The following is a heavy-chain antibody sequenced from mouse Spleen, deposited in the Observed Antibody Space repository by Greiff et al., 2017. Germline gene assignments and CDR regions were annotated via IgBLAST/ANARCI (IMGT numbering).Heavy chain of an antibody. D-gene: IGHD1-1*01. Sequence: VQLQQPGAELVRPGSSVKLSCKASGYTFTSYWMDWVKQRPGQGLEWIGNIYPSDSETHYNQKFKDKATLTVDKSSSTAYMQLSSLTSEDSAVYYCARKDYYASFAYWGQGTLVTVSA. CDR2: IYPSDSET. CDR3: ARKDYYASFAY. V-gene: IGHV1-61*01. J-gene: IGHJ3*01. CDR1: GYTFTSYW.